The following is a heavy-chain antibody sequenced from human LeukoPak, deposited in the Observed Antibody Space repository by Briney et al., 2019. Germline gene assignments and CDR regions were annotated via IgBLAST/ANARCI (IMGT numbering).Heavy chain of an antibody. CDR1: GYSFLDYW. V-gene: IGHV5-51*01. J-gene: IGHJ4*02. D-gene: IGHD6-13*01. Sequence: GESLKISCTASGYSFLDYWIGCVRQMPGKGLEWMGIIYPGDSDTRYSPSFQGQVTISADKSISTAYLQWSSLEASDTAMYYCARVAADDAGYFDYWGQGTLVTVSS. CDR3: ARVAADDAGYFDY. CDR2: IYPGDSDT.